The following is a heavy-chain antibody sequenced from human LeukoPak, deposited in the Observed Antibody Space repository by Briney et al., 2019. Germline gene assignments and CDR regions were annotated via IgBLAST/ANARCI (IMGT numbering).Heavy chain of an antibody. D-gene: IGHD1-14*01. CDR1: GLAVSTNH. V-gene: IGHV3-66*01. CDR2: LYSGGSI. J-gene: IGHJ4*02. Sequence: PGWSLRLSCAASGLAVSTNHMSWVRQAPGKGLEWVSVLYSGGSIFYADSVKGRFTISRDNSKNTLYLQMNSLRVEDTAVYYCPTDLGRFDCWRQGTLVTVSP. CDR3: PTDLGRFDC.